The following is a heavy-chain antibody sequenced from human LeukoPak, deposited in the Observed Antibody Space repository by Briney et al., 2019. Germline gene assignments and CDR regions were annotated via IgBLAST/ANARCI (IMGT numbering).Heavy chain of an antibody. CDR3: ARGTGTLAQNYYYYYMDV. CDR2: MNPNSGNT. D-gene: IGHD1-7*01. J-gene: IGHJ6*03. CDR1: GYTFTSYD. V-gene: IGHV1-8*01. Sequence: ASVKVSCKASGYTFTSYDINWVRQATGQGLEWMGRMNPNSGNTGYAQKFQGRVTMTRNTSISTAYMELSSLRSEDTAVYYCARGTGTLAQNYYYYYMDVWGKGTTVTVSS.